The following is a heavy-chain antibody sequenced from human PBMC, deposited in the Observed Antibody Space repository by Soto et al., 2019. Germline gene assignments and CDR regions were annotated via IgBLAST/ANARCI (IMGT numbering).Heavy chain of an antibody. CDR1: GGSISSSNYY. CDR2: IYYSGSS. Sequence: SETLSLTCTVSGGSISSSNYYWGWIRQPPGKGLEWIGSIYYSGSSYYNPSLKSRVTISGDTSKNQFSLKLRSVTAADTAVYYCARPSDSGCPQGFDYWGQGTLVTVSS. V-gene: IGHV4-39*01. D-gene: IGHD6-19*01. CDR3: ARPSDSGCPQGFDY. J-gene: IGHJ4*02.